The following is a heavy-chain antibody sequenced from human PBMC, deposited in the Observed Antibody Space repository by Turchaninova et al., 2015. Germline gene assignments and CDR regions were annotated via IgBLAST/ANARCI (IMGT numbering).Heavy chain of an antibody. CDR2: IGVGSGKT. V-gene: IGHV1-58*01. Sequence: QMQLVQSGPEVKKPGTSGKVSCKASGFTFINSAVQWGRQARGQRLELMGWIGVGSGKTYYAQKFRGRVTITRDMSTSTAYMELSSLRSDDTAVYYCAADPGLQSFEWGQGTLVTVSS. D-gene: IGHD3-16*01. CDR1: GFTFINSA. CDR3: AADPGLQSFE. J-gene: IGHJ4*01.